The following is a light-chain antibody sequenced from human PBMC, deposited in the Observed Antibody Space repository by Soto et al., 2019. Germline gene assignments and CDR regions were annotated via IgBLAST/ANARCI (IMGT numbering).Light chain of an antibody. Sequence: QSALTQPASVSGSLGQSITISCTGTSSDIGGYKYVSWYQQHPGKAPILIIFEVSNRTSGVSDRFSGSNSGNTACMTISGLKAEDEAEYYCTSYSRYRVLVFGGGTKLTVL. CDR2: EVS. CDR1: SSDIGGYKY. CDR3: TSYSRYRVLV. V-gene: IGLV2-14*01. J-gene: IGLJ3*02.